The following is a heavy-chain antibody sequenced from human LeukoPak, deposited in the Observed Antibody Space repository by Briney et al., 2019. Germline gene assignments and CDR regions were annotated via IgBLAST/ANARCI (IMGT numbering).Heavy chain of an antibody. CDR1: GFTFSSYA. D-gene: IGHD3/OR15-3a*01. V-gene: IGHV3-23*01. Sequence: GGSLRLSCAASGFTFSSYAMSWVRQAPGKGLEWVSAISGSGGSTYYADSVKGRFTISRDNSKNTLCLQMNSLRAEDTAVYYCAKDRDDFPIVNDYWGQGTLVTVSS. CDR2: ISGSGGST. J-gene: IGHJ4*02. CDR3: AKDRDDFPIVNDY.